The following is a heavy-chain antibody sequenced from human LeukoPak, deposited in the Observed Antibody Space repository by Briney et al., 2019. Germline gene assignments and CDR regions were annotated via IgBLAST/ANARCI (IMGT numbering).Heavy chain of an antibody. Sequence: GGSLRLSCAASGFTFSSYSMNWVRQAPGKGLEWVSSISSSSSYIYYADSVKGRFTISRDNAKNPLYLQMNSLRAEDTAVYYCARDLSPTIFGVVILDYWGQGTLVTVSS. CDR2: ISSSSSYI. CDR3: ARDLSPTIFGVVILDY. D-gene: IGHD3-3*01. CDR1: GFTFSSYS. V-gene: IGHV3-21*01. J-gene: IGHJ4*02.